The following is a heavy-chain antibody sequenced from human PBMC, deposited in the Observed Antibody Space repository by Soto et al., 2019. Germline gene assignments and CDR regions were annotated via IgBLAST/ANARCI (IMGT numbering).Heavy chain of an antibody. V-gene: IGHV4-34*01. J-gene: IGHJ5*02. D-gene: IGHD2-2*01. CDR3: ARGLGYCSSTSCKGEDWFDP. Sequence: PSETLSLTCAVYGGSFSGYYWSWIRQPPGKGLEWIGEINHSGSTNYNPSLKSRVTISVDTSKNRFSLKLSSVTAADTAVYYCARGLGYCSSTSCKGEDWFDPWGQGTLVTVSS. CDR1: GGSFSGYY. CDR2: INHSGST.